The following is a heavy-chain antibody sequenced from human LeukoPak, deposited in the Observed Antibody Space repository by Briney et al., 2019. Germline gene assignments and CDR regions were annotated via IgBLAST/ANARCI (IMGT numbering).Heavy chain of an antibody. CDR1: GGSISSYY. CDR3: ARDERSRYYYMDV. J-gene: IGHJ6*03. CDR2: IYYSGST. Sequence: SETLSLTCTVSGGSISSYYWSWIRQPPGKGLEWIGYIYYSGSTKYNPSLKSRVTISVDTSKNQFSLKLSSVTAADTAVYYCARDERSRYYYMDVWGKGTTVTVSS. V-gene: IGHV4-59*01.